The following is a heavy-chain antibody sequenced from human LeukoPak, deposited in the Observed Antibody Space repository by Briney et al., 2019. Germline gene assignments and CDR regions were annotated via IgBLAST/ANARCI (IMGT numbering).Heavy chain of an antibody. Sequence: SETLSLTCTVSGGSISSYYWSWIRQPPGKGLEWIGYIYYSGSTNYNPSLKSRVTISVDTSKNQFSLQLNSVTPEDTAVYYCARVKDNPPSVAGYDDAFDIWGQGTMVTVSS. CDR3: ARVKDNPPSVAGYDDAFDI. D-gene: IGHD6-19*01. V-gene: IGHV4-59*12. CDR2: IYYSGST. CDR1: GGSISSYY. J-gene: IGHJ3*02.